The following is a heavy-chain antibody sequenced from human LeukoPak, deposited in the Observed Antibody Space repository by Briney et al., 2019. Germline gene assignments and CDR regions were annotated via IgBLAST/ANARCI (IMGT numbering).Heavy chain of an antibody. J-gene: IGHJ3*02. V-gene: IGHV1-18*01. CDR1: GYTFTSYG. CDR2: ISAYNGNT. CDR3: ARGLRVGATWIGAFDI. Sequence: ASVKVSCKASGYTFTSYGISWVRQAPGQGLEWMGWISAYNGNTNYAQKLQGRVTMTTDTSTSTAYMELRSLRSDDTAVYYCARGLRVGATWIGAFDIWGQGTMVTVSS. D-gene: IGHD1-26*01.